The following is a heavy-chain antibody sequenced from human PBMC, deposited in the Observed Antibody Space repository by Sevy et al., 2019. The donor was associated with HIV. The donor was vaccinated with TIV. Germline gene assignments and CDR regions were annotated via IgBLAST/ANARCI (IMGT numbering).Heavy chain of an antibody. CDR3: ARDQAGPSDDYYYYYGMDL. CDR1: GFILRNYV. V-gene: IGHV3-30-3*01. J-gene: IGHJ6*02. CDR2: ASFDGSDK. D-gene: IGHD3-10*01. Sequence: GGSLRLSCAASGFILRNYVMHWVRQAPGKGLEWVAAASFDGSDKFYADSVKGRFTISRDNSKNRLYLQTNSLRAEDTAVYYCARDQAGPSDDYYYYYGMDLWGQGTTVTVSS.